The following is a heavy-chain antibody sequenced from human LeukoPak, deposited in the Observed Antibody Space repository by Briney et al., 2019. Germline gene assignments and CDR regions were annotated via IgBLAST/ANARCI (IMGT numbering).Heavy chain of an antibody. D-gene: IGHD5-12*01. CDR1: GYTFTSYA. Sequence: ASVKVSCKASGYTFTSYAMNWVRQAPGQGLEWMGWINTNTGNPTYAQGFTGRFVFSLDTSVSTAYLQISSLKAEDTAVYYCARDNSGYAGDYYYYMDVWGKGTTVTVSS. V-gene: IGHV7-4-1*02. J-gene: IGHJ6*03. CDR2: INTNTGNP. CDR3: ARDNSGYAGDYYYYMDV.